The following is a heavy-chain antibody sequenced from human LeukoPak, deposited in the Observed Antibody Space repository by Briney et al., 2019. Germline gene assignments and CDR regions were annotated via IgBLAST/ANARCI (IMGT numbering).Heavy chain of an antibody. J-gene: IGHJ4*02. CDR1: GFSFSVYE. CDR3: TTLTVASNFDF. V-gene: IGHV3-48*03. Sequence: GSLRLSCAASGFSFSVYEIHWVRQAPGKGLEWISDISSSGSTTYYADSVKGRFTISRDNAKNSLYLQMNSLRAEDTAVHYCTTLTVASNFDFCGQGTLVTVSS. D-gene: IGHD6-19*01. CDR2: ISSSGSTT.